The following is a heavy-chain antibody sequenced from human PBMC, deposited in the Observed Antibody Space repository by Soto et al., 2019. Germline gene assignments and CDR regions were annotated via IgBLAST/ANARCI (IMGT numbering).Heavy chain of an antibody. Sequence: SQTLSLTCAISGDSVSSNSAAWNWIRQSPSGGLEWLGRTYYRSKWYNDYAVSVKSRITINPDTSKNQFSLQLNSVTPEDTAVYYCARDGPWSGYYHLYYFDYWGQGTLVTVSS. J-gene: IGHJ4*02. CDR1: GDSVSSNSAA. CDR3: ARDGPWSGYYHLYYFDY. V-gene: IGHV6-1*01. D-gene: IGHD3-3*01. CDR2: TYYRSKWYN.